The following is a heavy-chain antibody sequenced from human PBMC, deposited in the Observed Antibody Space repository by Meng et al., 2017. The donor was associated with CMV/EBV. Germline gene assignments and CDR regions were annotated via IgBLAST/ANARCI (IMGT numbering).Heavy chain of an antibody. Sequence: ASVKVSCKASGYTFTSYYMHWARQAPGQGLEWMGIINPSGGSTSYAQKFQGRVTMTRDTSTSTVYMELSSLRSEDTAVYYCARVPRYRFGGSYGMDVWGQGTTVTVSS. V-gene: IGHV1-46*01. CDR1: GYTFTSYY. D-gene: IGHD3-16*01. CDR2: INPSGGST. J-gene: IGHJ6*02. CDR3: ARVPRYRFGGSYGMDV.